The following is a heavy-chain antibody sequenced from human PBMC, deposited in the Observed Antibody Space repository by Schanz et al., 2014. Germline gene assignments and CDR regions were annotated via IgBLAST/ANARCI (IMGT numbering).Heavy chain of an antibody. CDR3: ARVRTIYGSGAMGY. V-gene: IGHV3-48*02. J-gene: IGHJ4*02. Sequence: VELVESGGGVVQPGRSLRLSCAASGFIFSYYTIHWVRQAPGKGLEWVSYISSSSSTIYYADSVKGRFTISRDNAKNSLYLQMNSLRDEDTAVYYCARVRTIYGSGAMGYGGQGTLVTVSS. CDR1: GFIFSYYT. CDR2: ISSSSSTI. D-gene: IGHD3-10*01.